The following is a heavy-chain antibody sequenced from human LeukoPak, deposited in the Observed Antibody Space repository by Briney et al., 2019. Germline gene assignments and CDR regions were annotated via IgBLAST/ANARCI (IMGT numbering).Heavy chain of an antibody. D-gene: IGHD5-18*01. CDR1: GFTFSNYA. V-gene: IGHV3-23*01. CDR3: ARRVAYNYAFDF. CDR2: ITARADST. Sequence: PGGSLRLSCAASGFTFSNYAMSWVRQAPGKGLEWVSGITARADSTYYADSVKGRVTISRDNSKNTLFLQLNSLRAEDAAVYYCARRVAYNYAFDFWGQGTLVTVSS. J-gene: IGHJ4*02.